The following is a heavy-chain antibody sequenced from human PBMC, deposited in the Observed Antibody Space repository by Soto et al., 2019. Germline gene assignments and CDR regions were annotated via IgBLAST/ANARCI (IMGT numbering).Heavy chain of an antibody. CDR2: IIPMLDAR. Sequence: QVQLVQSGAEVKKPGSSVKVSCKDSGGTFSTYSMFWVRQAPGQGLEWMGRIIPMLDARNYAQRFQDRVTITADKSTATVHMELSSLRSEDTALYYCTIGSWSGEVFDIWGQGTMVTVSS. J-gene: IGHJ3*02. CDR3: TIGSWSGEVFDI. CDR1: GGTFSTYS. V-gene: IGHV1-69*08. D-gene: IGHD2-21*01.